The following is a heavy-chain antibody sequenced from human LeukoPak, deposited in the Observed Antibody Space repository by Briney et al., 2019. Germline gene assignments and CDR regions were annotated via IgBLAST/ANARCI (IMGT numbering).Heavy chain of an antibody. CDR1: GFTFSSYA. CDR2: ISSNGGST. J-gene: IGHJ4*02. Sequence: GGSLRLSCAASGFTFSSYAMHWVRQAPGKGLEYVSAISSNGGSTYYGNSVKGRFTISRDNSKNTLYLQMGSLRAEDMAVYYCARELGGNSVGVDDWGQGTLVTVSS. CDR3: ARELGGNSVGVDD. D-gene: IGHD4-23*01. V-gene: IGHV3-64*01.